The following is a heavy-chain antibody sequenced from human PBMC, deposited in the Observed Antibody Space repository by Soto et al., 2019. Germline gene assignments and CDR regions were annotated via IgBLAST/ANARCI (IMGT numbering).Heavy chain of an antibody. CDR1: GGSVRAPDW. V-gene: IGHV4-4*02. CDR2: VHVSGHS. Sequence: QVHLPESGPGLVAPSGTLSLTSTLSGGSVRAPDWWKWVRQSPDKGLEWIAEVHVSGHSNYNPSLPSRVSVSIDSSQNQFYLNLNSVTAADTAIYDCARVRQGCSANNCYFDPWGQGTHVTISS. CDR3: ARVRQGCSANNCYFDP. J-gene: IGHJ5*01. D-gene: IGHD1-1*01.